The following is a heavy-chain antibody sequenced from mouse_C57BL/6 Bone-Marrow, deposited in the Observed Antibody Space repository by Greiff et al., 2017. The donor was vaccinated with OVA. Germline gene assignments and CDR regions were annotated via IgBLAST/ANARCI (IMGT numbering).Heavy chain of an antibody. CDR2: IYPRSGNT. CDR1: GYTFTSYG. Sequence: VQLQQSGAELARPGASVKLSCKASGYTFTSYGISWVKQRTGQGLEWIGEIYPRSGNTYYNEKFKGKATLTADKSSSTAYMELRSLTSEDSAVYFCAVVEAYWGQGTLVTVSA. D-gene: IGHD1-1*02. J-gene: IGHJ3*01. V-gene: IGHV1-81*01. CDR3: AVVEAY.